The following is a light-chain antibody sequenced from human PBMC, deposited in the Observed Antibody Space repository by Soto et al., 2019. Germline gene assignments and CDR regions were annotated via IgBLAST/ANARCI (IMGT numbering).Light chain of an antibody. CDR2: AAS. CDR3: QQSYSTPPHT. CDR1: QSISTY. Sequence: DIPMTQSPSSLSASVGDRVTITCRASQSISTYLNWYQQKPGKAPNLLIYAASTLRSGVPSRFSGGGSGTDFTLTISSLQPEDFATYYCQQSYSTPPHTFGQGTKLEIK. J-gene: IGKJ2*01. V-gene: IGKV1-39*01.